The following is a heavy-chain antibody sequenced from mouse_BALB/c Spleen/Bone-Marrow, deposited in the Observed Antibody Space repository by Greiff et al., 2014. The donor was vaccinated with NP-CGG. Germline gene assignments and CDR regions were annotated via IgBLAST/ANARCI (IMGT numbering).Heavy chain of an antibody. D-gene: IGHD4-1*01. CDR3: ARGDWDFAMDY. CDR1: GYTFSSYW. V-gene: IGHV1-9*01. CDR2: ILPGSVNI. Sequence: VQLVESGAELMKPGASVKISCKATGYTFSSYWIEWVKQRPGHGLEWIGEILPGSVNIYFNEKFKGRATFTADTSSTTAYMQLSSLTSEDSAVYYCARGDWDFAMDYWGQGTSVTVSS. J-gene: IGHJ4*01.